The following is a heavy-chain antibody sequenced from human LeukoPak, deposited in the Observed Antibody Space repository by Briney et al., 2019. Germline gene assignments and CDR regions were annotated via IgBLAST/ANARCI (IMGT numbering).Heavy chain of an antibody. J-gene: IGHJ5*02. D-gene: IGHD2-8*01. Sequence: PGGSLRLSCAASGFTFTSYGMHWVRQAPGKARDCLALIWDDGNNKCYADSVKGRFTISRDNYKNTLYLQMNSLRAEDTAVYYCARDNGEWRLNWFDHWGQGTLVTVSS. CDR3: ARDNGEWRLNWFDH. CDR1: GFTFTSYG. V-gene: IGHV3-33*01. CDR2: IWDDGNNK.